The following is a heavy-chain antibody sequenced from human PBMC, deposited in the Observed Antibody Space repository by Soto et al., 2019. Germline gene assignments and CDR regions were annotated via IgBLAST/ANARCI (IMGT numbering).Heavy chain of an antibody. CDR1: GYTFTSYA. V-gene: IGHV1-3*01. CDR3: ARESTRPSYYYYGMDV. Sequence: QVQLVQSGAEVKKPGASVKVSCKASGYTFTSYAMHWVRQAPGQRLEWMGWINAGNGNTKYSQKFHGRVTITRDTSASTAYMELSSLRSEDTAVYYCARESTRPSYYYYGMDVWGQGTTVTVSS. D-gene: IGHD2-2*01. CDR2: INAGNGNT. J-gene: IGHJ6*02.